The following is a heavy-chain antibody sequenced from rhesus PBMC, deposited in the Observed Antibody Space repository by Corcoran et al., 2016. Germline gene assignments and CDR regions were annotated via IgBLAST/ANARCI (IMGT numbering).Heavy chain of an antibody. V-gene: IGHV4-169*02. CDR1: GGSISSSY. CDR3: ASGAAAGRRFDY. Sequence: QLQLQESGPGLVKPSETLSVTCAVSGGSISSSYWSWIRQAPGKGLEWIGYIYGSGSSTNYNPSLKSRVTLLVETSKHQLSLKLSSVTAADTAVYYCASGAAAGRRFDYWGQGVLVTVSS. J-gene: IGHJ4*01. CDR2: IYGSGSST. D-gene: IGHD6-25*01.